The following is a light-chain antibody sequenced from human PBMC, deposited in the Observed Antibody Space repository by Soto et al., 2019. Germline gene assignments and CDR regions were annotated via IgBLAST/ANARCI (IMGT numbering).Light chain of an antibody. J-gene: IGKJ1*01. Sequence: DIVMTQSPLSLPVTPGEPASISCRSSQSLLHSNGYNYLDWYLQKPGQSPQLLIYLGSNRASGVPDRFTGSGSGTDVTLEISRVEAEDVGVYYCMQALQTPGSFGHGTKLETK. CDR2: LGS. CDR1: QSLLHSNGYNY. CDR3: MQALQTPGS. V-gene: IGKV2-28*01.